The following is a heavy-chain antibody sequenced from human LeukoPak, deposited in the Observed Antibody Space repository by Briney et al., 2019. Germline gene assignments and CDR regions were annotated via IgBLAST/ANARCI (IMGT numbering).Heavy chain of an antibody. V-gene: IGHV3-11*01. CDR1: GFTFSDYY. Sequence: GGSLRLSCVASGFTFSDYYMSWIRQAPGKGLEWVSYISSSGSTIYYADSVKGRFTISRDNAKNSLYLQMNSLRAEDTAVYYCARDSVSPLWFGEAHYGMDVWGQGTTVTVSS. CDR3: ARDSVSPLWFGEAHYGMDV. D-gene: IGHD3-10*01. CDR2: ISSSGSTI. J-gene: IGHJ6*02.